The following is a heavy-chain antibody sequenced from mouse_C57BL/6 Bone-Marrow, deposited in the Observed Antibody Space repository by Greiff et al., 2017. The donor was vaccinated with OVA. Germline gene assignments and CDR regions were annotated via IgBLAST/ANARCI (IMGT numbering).Heavy chain of an antibody. CDR2: IHPNSGST. J-gene: IGHJ3*01. CDR1: GYTFTSYW. V-gene: IGHV1-64*01. CDR3: ARGGYYYYGSRGSWFAY. Sequence: VQLQQPGAELVKPGASVKLSCKASGYTFTSYWMHWVKQRPGQGLEWIGMIHPNSGSTNYNEKFKSKATLTVDKSSSTAYMQLSSLTSEDSAVYYCARGGYYYYGSRGSWFAYWGQGTLVTVSA. D-gene: IGHD1-1*01.